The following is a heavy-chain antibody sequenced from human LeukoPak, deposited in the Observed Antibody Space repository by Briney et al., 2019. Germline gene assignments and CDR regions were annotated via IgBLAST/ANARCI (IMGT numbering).Heavy chain of an antibody. CDR3: AHLAYCGGDCYFPFDY. CDR1: GFSLSTSGVG. CDR2: IYWDDDK. Sequence: SGPTQVNPTQTLTLTCTFSGFSLSTSGVGVGWIRQPPGKALEWPALIYWDDDKRYSPSLKSRLTITKDTSKNQVVLTMTNMDPVDTATYYCAHLAYCGGDCYFPFDYWGQGTLVTVSS. V-gene: IGHV2-5*02. D-gene: IGHD2-21*02. J-gene: IGHJ4*02.